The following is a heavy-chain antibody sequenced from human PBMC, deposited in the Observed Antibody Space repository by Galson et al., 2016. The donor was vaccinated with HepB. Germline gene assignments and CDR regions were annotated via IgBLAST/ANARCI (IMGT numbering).Heavy chain of an antibody. CDR3: AKIGWGGDS. CDR2: VFYDERT. Sequence: SETLSLTCSVSGASVSSPTSFWTWIRQPPGKGLEWLGFVFYDERTGYDPSFKSRVAISLDTSNNQFSLKLTSGTTADTAVYYCAKIGWGGDSWGPGALVAVSS. D-gene: IGHD3-10*01. CDR1: GASVSSPTSF. J-gene: IGHJ4*02. V-gene: IGHV4-61*01.